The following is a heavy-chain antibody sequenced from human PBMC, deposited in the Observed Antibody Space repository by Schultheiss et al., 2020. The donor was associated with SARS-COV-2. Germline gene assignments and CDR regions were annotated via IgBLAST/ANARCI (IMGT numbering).Heavy chain of an antibody. J-gene: IGHJ4*02. CDR2: IYYSGST. V-gene: IGHV4-39*01. CDR3: ATGDVDY. CDR1: GASLTVSAYY. Sequence: GSLRLSCTVSGASLTVSAYYWGWIRQAPGKGLEWIGYIYYSGSTYYNPSLKSRVTISVDTSKNQFSLKLSSVTAADTAVYYCATGDVDYWGQGTLVTVSS. D-gene: IGHD3-10*01.